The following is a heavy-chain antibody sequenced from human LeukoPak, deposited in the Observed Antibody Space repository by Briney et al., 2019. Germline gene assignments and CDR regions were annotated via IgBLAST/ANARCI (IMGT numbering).Heavy chain of an antibody. D-gene: IGHD6-13*01. V-gene: IGHV4-39*01. CDR2: IYYSGST. CDR1: GGSISSGAYY. Sequence: SETLSLTCTVSGGSISSGAYYCGWIRQPPGKGLEWIGAIYYSGSTYYNPSLKSRVTISVDTSQNQFSLKLSSVTAADTAVYYCVAFKTGIAAAENWGQGTLVTVSS. CDR3: VAFKTGIAAAEN. J-gene: IGHJ4*02.